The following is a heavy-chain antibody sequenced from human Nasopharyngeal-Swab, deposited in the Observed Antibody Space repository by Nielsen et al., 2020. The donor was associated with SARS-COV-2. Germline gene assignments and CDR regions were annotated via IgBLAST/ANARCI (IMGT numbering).Heavy chain of an antibody. J-gene: IGHJ5*02. Sequence: GESLKISCQGSGYSFSTSWIGWVRQMPGKGPEWMGIINPSDSDSRYSPSFEGHVTISADRSTSTTYLQWSSLKASDSASYYCVRRDSRSSGVDLWGQGTRVTVSS. V-gene: IGHV5-51*01. CDR3: VRRDSRSSGVDL. CDR2: INPSDSDS. D-gene: IGHD6-6*01. CDR1: GYSFSTSW.